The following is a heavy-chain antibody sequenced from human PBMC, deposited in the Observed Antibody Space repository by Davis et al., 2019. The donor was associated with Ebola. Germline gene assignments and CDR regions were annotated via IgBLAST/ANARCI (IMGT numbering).Heavy chain of an antibody. Sequence: GESLKISCAASGFTFSSYAMSWVRQAPGKGLEWVSAISGSGGSTYYADSVKGRFTISRDTSKNTLFLQLNSLRVDDTAVYYCAKAGVMVRGVIGAFDIWGQGTMVTVSS. CDR2: ISGSGGST. D-gene: IGHD3-10*01. J-gene: IGHJ3*02. V-gene: IGHV3-23*01. CDR3: AKAGVMVRGVIGAFDI. CDR1: GFTFSSYA.